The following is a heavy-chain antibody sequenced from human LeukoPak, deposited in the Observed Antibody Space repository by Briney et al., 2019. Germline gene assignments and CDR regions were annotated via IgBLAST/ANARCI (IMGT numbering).Heavy chain of an antibody. CDR1: GGTFSSYA. D-gene: IGHD4-17*01. J-gene: IGHJ4*02. CDR2: IIPIFGTA. Sequence: GASVKVSCKGSGGTFSSYAISWVRQAPGQGLEWMGGIIPIFGTANYAQKFQGRVTITADESTSTAYMELSSLRSEDTAVYYCASHPPPTTVTDGYWGQGTLVTVSS. V-gene: IGHV1-69*13. CDR3: ASHPPPTTVTDGY.